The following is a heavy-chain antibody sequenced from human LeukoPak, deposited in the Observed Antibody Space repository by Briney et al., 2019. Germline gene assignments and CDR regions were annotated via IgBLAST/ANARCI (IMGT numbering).Heavy chain of an antibody. CDR1: GGSISSGGYY. V-gene: IGHV4-30-2*02. Sequence: SETLSLTCTVSGGSISSGGYYWSWIRQPPGKGLEWIGYIYHSGSTYYNPSLKSRVTISVDTSKNQFSLKLSSVTAADTAVYYCASYIVGAVGAFDIWGQGTMVTVSS. CDR3: ASYIVGAVGAFDI. D-gene: IGHD1-26*01. J-gene: IGHJ3*02. CDR2: IYHSGST.